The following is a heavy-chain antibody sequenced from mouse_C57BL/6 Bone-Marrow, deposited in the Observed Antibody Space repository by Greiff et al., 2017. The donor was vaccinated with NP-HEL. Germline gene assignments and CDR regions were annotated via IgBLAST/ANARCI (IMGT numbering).Heavy chain of an antibody. J-gene: IGHJ3*01. CDR1: GFNIKDYY. CDR3: AEGLLGTWFAY. CDR2: IDPEDGET. V-gene: IGHV14-2*01. D-gene: IGHD2-3*01. Sequence: VHVKQSGAELVKPGASVKLSCTASGFNIKDYYMHWVKQRTEQGLEWIGRIDPEDGETKYAPKFQGKATITADTSSNTAYLQLSSLTSEDTAVYYCAEGLLGTWFAYWGQGTLVTVSA.